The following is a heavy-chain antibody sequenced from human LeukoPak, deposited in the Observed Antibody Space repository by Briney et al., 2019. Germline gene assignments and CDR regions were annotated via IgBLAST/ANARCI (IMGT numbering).Heavy chain of an antibody. J-gene: IGHJ4*02. CDR2: IYYSGST. V-gene: IGHV4-59*01. CDR3: ARGVLTTWFDY. Sequence: SETLSLTCTVSGGSISSYYWSWIRQPPGKGLEGIGYIYYSGSTNYNPSLKSRVTISVDTSKNQFSLKLSSVTAADTAVYYCARGVLTTWFDYWGQGTLVTVSS. D-gene: IGHD3-10*01. CDR1: GGSISSYY.